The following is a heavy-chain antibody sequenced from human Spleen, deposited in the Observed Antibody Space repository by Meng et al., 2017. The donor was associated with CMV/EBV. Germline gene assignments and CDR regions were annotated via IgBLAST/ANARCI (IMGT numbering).Heavy chain of an antibody. Sequence: GSLRLSCAVYGGSFSGYYWSWIRQPPGKGLEWIGSLYSSGNTYYNPSLKSRVTISVDASKNQFSLKLSSVTAADTAVYYCVRYCYSTTCYFKRAIDYWGQGTLVTVSS. CDR3: VRYCYSTTCYFKRAIDY. J-gene: IGHJ4*02. V-gene: IGHV4-59*10. CDR1: GGSFSGYY. D-gene: IGHD2-2*01. CDR2: LYSSGNT.